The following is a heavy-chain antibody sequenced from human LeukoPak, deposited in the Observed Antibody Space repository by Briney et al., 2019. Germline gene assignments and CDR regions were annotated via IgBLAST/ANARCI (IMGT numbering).Heavy chain of an antibody. CDR1: GFTFSSYG. J-gene: IGHJ4*02. V-gene: IGHV3-30*02. CDR3: AKSFIAVAGIYYFDY. Sequence: SGGSLRLSCAASGFTFSSYGMHWVRQAPGKGLEWVAFIRYDGSNKYYADSVKGRFTISRDNSKNTLYLQMNSLRAEDTAVYYCAKSFIAVAGIYYFDYWGQGTLVTVSS. CDR2: IRYDGSNK. D-gene: IGHD6-19*01.